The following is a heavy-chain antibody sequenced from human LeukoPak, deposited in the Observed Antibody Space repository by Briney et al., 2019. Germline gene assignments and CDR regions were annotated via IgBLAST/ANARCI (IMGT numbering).Heavy chain of an antibody. Sequence: GGSLRLSCAASGFTVSSNYMSWVRQAPGKGLEWVSVIYSGGSTYYADSVKGRFTISRDNSKNTLYLQMNSLRAEDTAVYYCAWGQYSYGSRAAFDYWGQGTLVTVSS. CDR2: IYSGGST. CDR3: AWGQYSYGSRAAFDY. D-gene: IGHD5-18*01. CDR1: GFTVSSNY. V-gene: IGHV3-53*01. J-gene: IGHJ4*02.